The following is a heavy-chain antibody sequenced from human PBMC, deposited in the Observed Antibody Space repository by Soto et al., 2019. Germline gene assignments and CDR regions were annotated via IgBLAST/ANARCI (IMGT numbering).Heavy chain of an antibody. V-gene: IGHV1-69*01. J-gene: IGHJ6*02. CDR2: IIPIFGTA. D-gene: IGHD6-13*01. CDR3: ARGRRPSGQQLGRSAAYYYGMDV. CDR1: GGTFSSYA. Sequence: QVQLVQSGAEVKKPGSSVKVSCKASGGTFSSYAISWVRQAPGQGLEWMGGIIPIFGTANYAQKFQGRVTITADESTSTAYMALSSLRSEDTAVYYCARGRRPSGQQLGRSAAYYYGMDVWGQGTTVTVSS.